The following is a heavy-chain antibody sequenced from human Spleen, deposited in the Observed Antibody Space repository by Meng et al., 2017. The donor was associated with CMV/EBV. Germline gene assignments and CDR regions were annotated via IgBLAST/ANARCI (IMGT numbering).Heavy chain of an antibody. CDR1: GFTFSSYA. Sequence: GGSLRLSCAASGFTFSSYAMHWVRQAPGKGLEWVAVISYDGSNKYYADSVKGRFTISRDNSKNTLYLQMNSLRAEDTAVYYCAKDQDTVIVPAFDYWGQGTLVTVSS. CDR2: ISYDGSNK. D-gene: IGHD2-2*01. V-gene: IGHV3-30-3*01. CDR3: AKDQDTVIVPAFDY. J-gene: IGHJ4*02.